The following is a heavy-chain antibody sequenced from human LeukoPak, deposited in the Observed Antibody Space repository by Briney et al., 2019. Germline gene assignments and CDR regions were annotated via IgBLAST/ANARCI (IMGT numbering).Heavy chain of an antibody. D-gene: IGHD3-22*01. CDR3: ARDPDLVTTPGHGMDV. J-gene: IGHJ6*02. CDR2: ISSSSSYI. V-gene: IGHV3-21*01. CDR1: GFTFSSYS. Sequence: GGSLRLSCAASGFTFSSYSMNWVRQAPGKGLEWVSYISSSSSYIYYADSVKGRFTISRDNAKNSLYLQMNSLRAEDTAVYYCARDPDLVTTPGHGMDVWGQGTTVTVSS.